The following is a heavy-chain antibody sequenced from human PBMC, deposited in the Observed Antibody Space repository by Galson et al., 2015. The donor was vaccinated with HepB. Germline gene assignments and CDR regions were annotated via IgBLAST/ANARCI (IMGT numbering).Heavy chain of an antibody. CDR2: ISSSSSYI. Sequence: SLRLSCAASGFTFSSYSMNWVRQAPGKGLEWVSSISSSSSYIYYADSVKGRFTISRDNAKNSLYLQMNSLRAEDTAVYYCARDNAYCGGDCYTYYYYGMDVWGQGTTATVSS. CDR1: GFTFSSYS. J-gene: IGHJ6*02. CDR3: ARDNAYCGGDCYTYYYYGMDV. D-gene: IGHD2-21*02. V-gene: IGHV3-21*01.